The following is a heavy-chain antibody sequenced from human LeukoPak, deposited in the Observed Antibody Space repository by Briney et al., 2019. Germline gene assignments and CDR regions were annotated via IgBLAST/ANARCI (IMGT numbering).Heavy chain of an antibody. J-gene: IGHJ4*02. CDR2: INHSGST. D-gene: IGHD3-10*01. CDR3: ARHDVRTLVRGQ. CDR1: GGLISISTYY. Sequence: PSETLSLTCTVSGGLISISTYYWSWIRQPPGKGLEWIGEINHSGSTNYNPSLKSRVTISVDTSKNQFSLKLSSVTAADTAVYYCARHDVRTLVRGQWGQGTLVTVSS. V-gene: IGHV4-39*01.